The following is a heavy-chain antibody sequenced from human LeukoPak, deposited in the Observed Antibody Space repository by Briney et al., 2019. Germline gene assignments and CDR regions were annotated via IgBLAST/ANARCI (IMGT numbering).Heavy chain of an antibody. CDR1: GYTFTSYG. J-gene: IGHJ4*02. D-gene: IGHD2-15*01. Sequence: GASVKVSCKASGYTFTSYGISWVRQAPGQGLQWMGWISAHNGNTNYAQNLQGRLTMTTDTSTNTAYLELRSLTSDDTAVYYCASAGTSLLIDYWGQGTLVTVSS. CDR3: ASAGTSLLIDY. CDR2: ISAHNGNT. V-gene: IGHV1-18*01.